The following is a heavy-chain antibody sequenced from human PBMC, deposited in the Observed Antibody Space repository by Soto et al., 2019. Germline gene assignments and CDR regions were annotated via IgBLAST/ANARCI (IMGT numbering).Heavy chain of an antibody. V-gene: IGHV4-30-4*01. D-gene: IGHD2-15*01. CDR1: GGSISSGDYY. J-gene: IGHJ6*02. Sequence: PSETLSLTCTVSGGSISSGDYYWSWIRQPPGKGLEWIGYIYYSGSTYYNPSLKSRVTISVDTSKNQFSLKLSSVTAADTAVYYCARDLGGYCSGGSCYSIYYYYGMDVWGQGTTVTVSS. CDR3: ARDLGGYCSGGSCYSIYYYYGMDV. CDR2: IYYSGST.